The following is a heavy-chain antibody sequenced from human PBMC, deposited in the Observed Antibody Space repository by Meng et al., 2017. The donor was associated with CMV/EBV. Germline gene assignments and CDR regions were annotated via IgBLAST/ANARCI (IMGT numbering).Heavy chain of an antibody. CDR2: ISSSSYI. Sequence: LSLTCAASGFTFSSYSMNWVRQAPGKGLEWVSSISSSSYIYYADSVKGRFTISRDNAKNSLYLQMNSLRAEGTAVYYCARAPPWDEFDYWGQGTLVTVSS. D-gene: IGHD1-26*01. CDR1: GFTFSSYS. CDR3: ARAPPWDEFDY. J-gene: IGHJ4*02. V-gene: IGHV3-21*01.